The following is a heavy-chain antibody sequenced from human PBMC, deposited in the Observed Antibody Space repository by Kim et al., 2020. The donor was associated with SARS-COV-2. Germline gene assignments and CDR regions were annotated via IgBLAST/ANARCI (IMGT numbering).Heavy chain of an antibody. J-gene: IGHJ6*02. CDR2: IYPGDSDT. CDR3: ARRGDGYYYYYYGMDV. CDR1: GYSFTSYW. Sequence: GESLKISCKGSGYSFTSYWIGWVRQMPGKGLEWMGIIYPGDSDTRYSPSFQGQVTISADKSISTAYLQWSSLKASDTAMYYCARRGDGYYYYYYGMDVWGQGTTVTVSS. V-gene: IGHV5-51*01. D-gene: IGHD5-12*01.